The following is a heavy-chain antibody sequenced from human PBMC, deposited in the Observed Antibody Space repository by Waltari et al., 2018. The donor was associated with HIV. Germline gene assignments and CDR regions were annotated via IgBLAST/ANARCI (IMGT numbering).Heavy chain of an antibody. Sequence: QVQLQQWGAGLLTPSETLSLTCAVSSGSFSVYYWSWLRQPPGKGLEWIGEINHSGSTNYNPSLKNRVTISVDTSKNQFSLKLSSVTAADTAMYYCARLYYDILTGYMSYGMDVWGQGTTVTVSS. CDR2: INHSGST. J-gene: IGHJ6*02. D-gene: IGHD3-9*01. CDR3: ARLYYDILTGYMSYGMDV. CDR1: SGSFSVYY. V-gene: IGHV4-34*01.